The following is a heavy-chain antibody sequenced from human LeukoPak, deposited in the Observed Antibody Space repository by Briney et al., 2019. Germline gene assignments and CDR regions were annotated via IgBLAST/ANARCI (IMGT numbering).Heavy chain of an antibody. CDR1: GYTITSYD. D-gene: IGHD3-22*01. CDR3: ARDERYDSSGYPFDY. J-gene: IGHJ4*02. V-gene: IGHV1-2*02. Sequence: ASVKVSCKASGYTITSYDINWVRQATGQGLEWMGWMNPNNGGTNYAQKFQGRVTMTRDTSISTAYMELSRLRSDDTAVYYCARDERYDSSGYPFDYWGQGTLVTVSS. CDR2: MNPNNGGT.